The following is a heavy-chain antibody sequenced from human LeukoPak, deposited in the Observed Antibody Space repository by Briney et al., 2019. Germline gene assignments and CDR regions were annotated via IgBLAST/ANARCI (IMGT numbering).Heavy chain of an antibody. CDR3: ARSDVDTAMVTAFDI. CDR2: IYHSGST. Sequence: SETLSLTCTVSGYSISSGYYWGWIRQPPGKGLEWNGSIYHSGSTYYNPSLKSRVTISVDTSKNQFSLKLSSVTAADTAVYYCARSDVDTAMVTAFDIWGQGTMVTVSS. J-gene: IGHJ3*02. CDR1: GYSISSGYY. D-gene: IGHD5-18*01. V-gene: IGHV4-38-2*02.